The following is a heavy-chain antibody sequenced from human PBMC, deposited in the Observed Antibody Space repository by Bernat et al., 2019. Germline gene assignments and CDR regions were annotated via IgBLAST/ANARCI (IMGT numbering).Heavy chain of an antibody. Sequence: QLQLQESGPGLVKPSETLSLTCTVSGGSISSSSYYWGWIRQPPGKGLEWIGSIYYSGSTYYNPSLKSRVTISVDTSKNQFSLKLSSVTAADTAVYYCARPLAAAGTRGWYFDLWGRGTLVTVSS. J-gene: IGHJ2*01. CDR3: ARPLAAAGTRGWYFDL. D-gene: IGHD6-13*01. V-gene: IGHV4-39*01. CDR1: GGSISSSSYY. CDR2: IYYSGST.